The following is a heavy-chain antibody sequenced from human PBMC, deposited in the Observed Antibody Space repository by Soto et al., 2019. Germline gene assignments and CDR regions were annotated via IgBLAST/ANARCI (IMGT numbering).Heavy chain of an antibody. V-gene: IGHV3-48*03. D-gene: IGHD6-13*01. Sequence: VQLVESGGGLVQPGGSLRLSCAASGFTFSSYEMNWVRQAPGKGLEWVSYISSSGSTIYYADSVKGRFTISRDNAKNSLYLQMNSLRAEDTAVYYCARDPKQQLDGGFGPWGQGTLVTVSS. CDR1: GFTFSSYE. CDR3: ARDPKQQLDGGFGP. CDR2: ISSSGSTI. J-gene: IGHJ5*02.